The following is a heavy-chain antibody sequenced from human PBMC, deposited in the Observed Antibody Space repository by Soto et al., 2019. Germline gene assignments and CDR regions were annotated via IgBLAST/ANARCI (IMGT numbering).Heavy chain of an antibody. Sequence: QVQLQESGPGLVKPSETLSLTCKVSGDSISDYYWGWIRQSPGHGLEWIGYIYISGSTDSNPSLQSRATNSIDPSKNQFSLTLKSVTAADTAVYYCARDLGIGSGAFDIWGPGTVVTVSS. V-gene: IGHV4-59*01. D-gene: IGHD2-2*03. CDR1: GDSISDYY. CDR2: IYISGST. CDR3: ARDLGIGSGAFDI. J-gene: IGHJ3*02.